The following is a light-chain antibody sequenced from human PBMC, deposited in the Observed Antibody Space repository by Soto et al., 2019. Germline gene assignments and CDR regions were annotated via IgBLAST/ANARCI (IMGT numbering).Light chain of an antibody. V-gene: IGKV3-11*01. CDR1: QSVGYH. CDR3: QQRSNWIT. Sequence: EIVLTQSPATLSLSPGERATLSCRASQSVGYHLAWYQQKPGQAPRLLIYDASNRATGIPARFSGSGSGTDFALTISSLEPEDFALYYCQQRSNWITFGQGTRLEIK. J-gene: IGKJ5*01. CDR2: DAS.